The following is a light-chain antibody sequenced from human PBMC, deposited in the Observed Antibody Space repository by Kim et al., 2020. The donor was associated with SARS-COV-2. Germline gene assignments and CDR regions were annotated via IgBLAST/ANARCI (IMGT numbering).Light chain of an antibody. V-gene: IGKV1-39*01. Sequence: DIQMTQSPSSLSASVGDRVTITCRASQSISSYLNWYQQKPGKAPKLLIYAASSLQSGVPSRFSGSGSGTDFTLTISSLQPEDFATYYCQQSYSTPGYTFGQGTKREI. J-gene: IGKJ2*01. CDR2: AAS. CDR3: QQSYSTPGYT. CDR1: QSISSY.